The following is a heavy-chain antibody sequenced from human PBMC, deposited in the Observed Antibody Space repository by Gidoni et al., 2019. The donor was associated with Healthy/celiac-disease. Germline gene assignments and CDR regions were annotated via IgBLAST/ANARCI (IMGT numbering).Heavy chain of an antibody. D-gene: IGHD3-22*01. V-gene: IGHV4-34*01. J-gene: IGHJ4*02. Sequence: QVQLQQWGAGLLKPSATLSLTCAVYGGSFSGYYWSWIRQPPGKGLEWIGETNHSGSTNYNPSLKSRVTISVDTSKNQFSLKLSSVTAADTAVYYCARDEDSSGYVDYWGQGTLVTVSS. CDR1: GGSFSGYY. CDR2: TNHSGST. CDR3: ARDEDSSGYVDY.